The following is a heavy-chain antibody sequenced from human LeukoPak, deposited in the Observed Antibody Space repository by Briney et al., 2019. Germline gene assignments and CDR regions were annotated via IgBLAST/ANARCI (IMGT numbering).Heavy chain of an antibody. V-gene: IGHV3-7*01. D-gene: IGHD5-24*01. J-gene: IGHJ4*02. CDR2: IYLDGSRA. CDR3: AKDDAWLQYND. Sequence: GGSLRLSCAVSGFTFTNYWMSWARQSPGKGLEWVANIYLDGSRAYYVDSVKGRFTISRDNAKNSLFLQMNSLSAEDTAVYYCAKDDAWLQYNDWGQGTLVTVSS. CDR1: GFTFTNYW.